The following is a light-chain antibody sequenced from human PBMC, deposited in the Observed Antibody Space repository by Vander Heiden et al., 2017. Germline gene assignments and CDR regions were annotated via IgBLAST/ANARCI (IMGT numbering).Light chain of an antibody. J-gene: IGLJ2*01. CDR1: SSSATASNY. CDR2: STD. CDR3: VLYMGSGISV. Sequence: QSVVTHHPSFSVSHGGTVTLTCRLTSSSATASNYPSWYQQTPGQAPRTLIYSTDTRSSGVPDRFSGSRLGNKAALTITGAQADDESVYYCVLYMGSGISVFGGGTVLTVL. V-gene: IGLV8-61*01.